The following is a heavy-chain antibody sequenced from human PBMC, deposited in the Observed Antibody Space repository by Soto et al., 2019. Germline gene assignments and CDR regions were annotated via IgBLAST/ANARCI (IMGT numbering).Heavy chain of an antibody. J-gene: IGHJ6*02. CDR1: GYTFTSYA. CDR2: INAGNGNT. CDR3: AREKTSYYDSSGLLMDV. D-gene: IGHD3-22*01. V-gene: IGHV1-3*01. Sequence: GASVKVSCKASGYTFTSYAMHWVRQAPGQRLEWMGWINAGNGNTKYSQKFQGRVTITRDTSASTAYMEPSSLRSEDTAVYYCAREKTSYYDSSGLLMDVWGQGTTVTVSS.